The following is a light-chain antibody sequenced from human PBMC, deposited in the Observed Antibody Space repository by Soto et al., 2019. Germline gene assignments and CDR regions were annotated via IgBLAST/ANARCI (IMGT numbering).Light chain of an antibody. V-gene: IGKV3-15*01. Sequence: EIVIAQAPGTLSGSRGERAALSCRASQSVSSNLAWYQQKPGQAPRLLIYGASTRATGIPARFSGSGSGTEFTLTISSLQPDDFATYYCQQYNSYPITFGQGTRLEIK. CDR3: QQYNSYPIT. CDR2: GAS. J-gene: IGKJ5*01. CDR1: QSVSSN.